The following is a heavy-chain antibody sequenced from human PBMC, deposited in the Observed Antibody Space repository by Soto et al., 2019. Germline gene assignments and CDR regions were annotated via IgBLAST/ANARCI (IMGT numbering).Heavy chain of an antibody. J-gene: IGHJ5*02. CDR1: GYTFTSYG. V-gene: IGHV1-18*04. Sequence: ASVKVSCKASGYTFTSYGISWVRQAPRQGLEWMGWISAYNGVTNYAQKFQGRVTVTADSSTNTAYMELRSLLSDDTAVYYCARTYIRSDNFFDPWGQGTLVTVSS. CDR3: ARTYIRSDNFFDP. CDR2: ISAYNGVT. D-gene: IGHD6-13*01.